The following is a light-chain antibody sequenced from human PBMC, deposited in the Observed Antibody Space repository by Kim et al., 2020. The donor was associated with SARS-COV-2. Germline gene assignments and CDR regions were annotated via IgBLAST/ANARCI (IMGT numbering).Light chain of an antibody. CDR1: NR. Sequence: NRVSWYQHHSGKAPNLIIYDVSKRPSGVPDRFSGSRSGNTASLTISGLQAEDEADYYCCSYAGSYTLGVFGGGTQLTVL. V-gene: IGLV2-11*01. CDR2: DVS. CDR3: CSYAGSYTLGV. J-gene: IGLJ2*01.